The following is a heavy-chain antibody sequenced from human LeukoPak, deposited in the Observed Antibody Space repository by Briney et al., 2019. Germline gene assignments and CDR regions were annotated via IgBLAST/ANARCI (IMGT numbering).Heavy chain of an antibody. Sequence: EASVKVSCKASGYTFTGYYMHWVRQAPGQGLEWMGWINPNSGGTNYAQKFQGRVTMTRDTSISTAYMELSRLRSDDTAVYYCARGPAYYDILTGYYTLWYFDYWGQGTLVTVSS. D-gene: IGHD3-9*01. CDR2: INPNSGGT. CDR3: ARGPAYYDILTGYYTLWYFDY. V-gene: IGHV1-2*02. CDR1: GYTFTGYY. J-gene: IGHJ4*02.